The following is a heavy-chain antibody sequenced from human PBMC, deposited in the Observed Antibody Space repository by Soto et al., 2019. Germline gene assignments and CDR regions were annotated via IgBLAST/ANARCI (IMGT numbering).Heavy chain of an antibody. D-gene: IGHD2-8*02. CDR2: ISRGGTNI. Sequence: EVQLVESGGGLVQPGGSLRLSCAASGFTFSSYQMNWVRQAPGKGLEWVAYISRGGTNIYYSDSVKGRFTISRDNANSSLSLRMNSLRADDTAVYYCARHTSQMPSAGGFDSWGQGTLVTVSS. CDR1: GFTFSSYQ. CDR3: ARHTSQMPSAGGFDS. V-gene: IGHV3-48*03. J-gene: IGHJ4*02.